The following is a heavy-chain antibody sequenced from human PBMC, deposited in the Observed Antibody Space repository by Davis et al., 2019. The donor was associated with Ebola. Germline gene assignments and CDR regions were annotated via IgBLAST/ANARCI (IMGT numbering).Heavy chain of an antibody. CDR3: AREIQWELIYYYYGMDV. CDR1: GFTFSSYA. J-gene: IGHJ6*04. V-gene: IGHV3-23*01. Sequence: GGSLRLSCAASGFTFSSYAMSWVRQAPGKGLEWVSAISGSGGSTYYADSVKGRFTISRDNSKNTLYLQMNSLRAEDTAVYYCAREIQWELIYYYYGMDVWGKGTTVTVSS. D-gene: IGHD1-26*01. CDR2: ISGSGGST.